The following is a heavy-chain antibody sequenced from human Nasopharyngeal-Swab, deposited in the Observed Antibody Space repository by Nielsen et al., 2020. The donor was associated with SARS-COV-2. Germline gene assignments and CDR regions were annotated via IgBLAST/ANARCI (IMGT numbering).Heavy chain of an antibody. CDR2: ISSSSSYI. Sequence: GGSLRLSCAASGFTFSSYSMNWVRQAPGKGLEWVSSISSSSSYIYYADSMKGRFTISRDNAKNSLYLQMNSLRAEDTAVYYCARGGYYYDSSGYYRIDYWGQGTLVTVSS. J-gene: IGHJ4*02. D-gene: IGHD3-22*01. CDR3: ARGGYYYDSSGYYRIDY. V-gene: IGHV3-21*01. CDR1: GFTFSSYS.